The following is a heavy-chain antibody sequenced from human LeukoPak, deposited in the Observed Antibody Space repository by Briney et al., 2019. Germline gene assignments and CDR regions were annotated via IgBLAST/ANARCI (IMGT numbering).Heavy chain of an antibody. J-gene: IGHJ6*03. CDR2: ISGDGGST. CDR3: AKELHSGYYYYYMDV. CDR1: GFTFDDYA. Sequence: GGSLRLSCAASGFTFDDYAMHWVRQAPGKGLEWVSLISGDGGSTYYADSVKGRFTISRDNSKNSLYLQMNSLRTEDTALYYCAKELHSGYYYYYMDVRGKGTTVTVSS. D-gene: IGHD1-26*01. V-gene: IGHV3-43*02.